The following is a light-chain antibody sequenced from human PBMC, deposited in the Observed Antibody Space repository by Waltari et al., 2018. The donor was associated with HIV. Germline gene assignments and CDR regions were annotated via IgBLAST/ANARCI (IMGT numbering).Light chain of an antibody. CDR1: SSDFGFVNY. J-gene: IGLJ3*02. Sequence: QSVLTQPASVSGSPGQSVTISCTGTSSDFGFVNYFSWYQQYPGKAPTLIIYEVSSRPSGVSDRFSGSKSGNTASLTISGLQNEDEADYFCTSYTTSDTLRFGGGTKVTVL. V-gene: IGLV2-14*03. CDR2: EVS. CDR3: TSYTTSDTLR.